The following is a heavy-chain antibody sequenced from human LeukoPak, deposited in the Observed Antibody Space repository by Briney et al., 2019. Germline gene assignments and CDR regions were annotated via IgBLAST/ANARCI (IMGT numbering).Heavy chain of an antibody. Sequence: GASVKVSCKASGYTFTSYGISWVRQAPGQGLEWMGWISAYNGNTNYAQKLQGRVTMTTDTSTSTAYMELRSLRSDDAAVYYCARDGPKLGTRIAARPWGQGTLVTVSS. D-gene: IGHD6-6*01. V-gene: IGHV1-18*01. J-gene: IGHJ5*02. CDR1: GYTFTSYG. CDR2: ISAYNGNT. CDR3: ARDGPKLGTRIAARP.